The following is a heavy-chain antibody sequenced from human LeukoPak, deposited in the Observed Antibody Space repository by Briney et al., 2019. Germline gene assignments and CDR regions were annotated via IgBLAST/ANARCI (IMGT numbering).Heavy chain of an antibody. Sequence: SETLSLTCTVSGGSISSYYWSWIRQPPGKGLEWIGYIYYSGSTNYNPSLKSRVTISGGTSKNQFSLKLSSVTAADTAVYYCARGVTMIVVARGPVAFDIWGQGTMVTVSS. CDR2: IYYSGST. J-gene: IGHJ3*02. D-gene: IGHD3-22*01. CDR1: GGSISSYY. CDR3: ARGVTMIVVARGPVAFDI. V-gene: IGHV4-59*01.